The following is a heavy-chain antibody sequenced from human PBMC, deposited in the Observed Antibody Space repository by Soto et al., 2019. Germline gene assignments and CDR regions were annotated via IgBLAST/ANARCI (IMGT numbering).Heavy chain of an antibody. V-gene: IGHV1-69*12. CDR1: GGTFSSYA. Sequence: QVQLVQSGAEVKKPGSSVKVSCKASGGTFSSYAISWVRQAPGQGLEWMGGIIPIFGTANYAQKFQGRVTITADESTSTAYMELSSLRSEDTDVYDCARGYYDSSDYYYYGMHVWGQGTTVTVSS. J-gene: IGHJ6*02. D-gene: IGHD3-22*01. CDR3: ARGYYDSSDYYYYGMHV. CDR2: IIPIFGTA.